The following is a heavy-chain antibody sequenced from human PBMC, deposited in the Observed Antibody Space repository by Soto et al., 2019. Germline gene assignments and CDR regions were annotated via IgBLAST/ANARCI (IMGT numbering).Heavy chain of an antibody. Sequence: SETLSLTCTVSGGSISSSSYYWGWIRQPPGKGLEWIGSIYYSGSTYYNPSLKSRVTISVDTSKNQFSLKLSSVTAADTAVYYCARAITYYDILTGYPEDAFDIWGQGTMVTVSS. CDR1: GGSISSSSYY. CDR2: IYYSGST. D-gene: IGHD3-9*01. J-gene: IGHJ3*02. CDR3: ARAITYYDILTGYPEDAFDI. V-gene: IGHV4-39*01.